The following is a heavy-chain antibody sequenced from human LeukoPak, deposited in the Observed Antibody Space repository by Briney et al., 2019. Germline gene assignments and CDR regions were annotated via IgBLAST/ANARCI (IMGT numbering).Heavy chain of an antibody. CDR3: ARDWMGFEWELLIGRSFDY. CDR2: IYYSGST. CDR1: GGSISSSSYH. Sequence: SETLSLTCTVSGGSISSSSYHWGWIRQPPGKGLEWIGSIYYSGSTYYNPSLKSRVTISVDTSKNQFSLKLSSVTAADTAVYYCARDWMGFEWELLIGRSFDYWGQGTLVTVSS. J-gene: IGHJ4*02. D-gene: IGHD1-26*01. V-gene: IGHV4-39*07.